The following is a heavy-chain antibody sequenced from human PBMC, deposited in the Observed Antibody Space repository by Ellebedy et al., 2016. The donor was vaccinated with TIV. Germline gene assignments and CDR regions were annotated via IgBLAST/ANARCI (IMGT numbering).Heavy chain of an antibody. CDR1: GFTFSSYS. J-gene: IGHJ4*02. CDR2: ISGSGGRT. CDR3: AGHGDRAMTH. Sequence: GESLKISCAASGFTFSSYSISWVRQAPGKGLEWVSAISGSGGRTFYADSVKGRFTISRDNSKDTVFLQMNSLRAEDTAVYYCAGHGDRAMTHWGQGTLVTVSS. D-gene: IGHD5-18*01. V-gene: IGHV3-23*01.